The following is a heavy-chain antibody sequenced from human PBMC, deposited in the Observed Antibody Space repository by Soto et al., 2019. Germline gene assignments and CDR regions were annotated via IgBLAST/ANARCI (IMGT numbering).Heavy chain of an antibody. CDR2: ISYDGSNK. J-gene: IGHJ6*02. Sequence: PGGSLRLSCAASVFTFSSYGMHWVRQAPGKGLEWVAVISYDGSNKYYADSVKGRFTISRDNSKNTLYLQMNSLRAEDTAVYYCAKALKVSPYYGMDVWGQGTTVTVSS. CDR3: AKALKVSPYYGMDV. V-gene: IGHV3-30*18. CDR1: VFTFSSYG.